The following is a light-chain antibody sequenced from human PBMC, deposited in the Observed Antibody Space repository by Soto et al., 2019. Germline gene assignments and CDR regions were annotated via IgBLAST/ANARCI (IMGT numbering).Light chain of an antibody. CDR3: QQYNNWPRT. CDR1: QGISSY. Sequence: IQLTQSPSFLSASVGDRGTITCRASQGISSYLAWYQQKPGKAPKLLIYDASSLESGVPSRFSGSGSGTEFTLTISSLQSEDFALYYCQQYNNWPRTFGHGTKVDIK. CDR2: DAS. J-gene: IGKJ1*01. V-gene: IGKV1D-13*01.